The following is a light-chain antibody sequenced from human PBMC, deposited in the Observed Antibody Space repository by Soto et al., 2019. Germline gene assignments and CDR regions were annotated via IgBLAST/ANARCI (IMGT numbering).Light chain of an antibody. CDR1: QSLLHSNGYNY. CDR3: MQALQAPPT. CDR2: LAS. J-gene: IGKJ2*01. Sequence: DIVMTQSPLSLPVTPGEPASISCRSSQSLLHSNGYNYLDWYLQKPGQSPQLLIYLASSRSSVVPDRFSGSGSGTDFTLRISRVEAEDVGVYYCMQALQAPPTFGQGTKLEIK. V-gene: IGKV2-28*01.